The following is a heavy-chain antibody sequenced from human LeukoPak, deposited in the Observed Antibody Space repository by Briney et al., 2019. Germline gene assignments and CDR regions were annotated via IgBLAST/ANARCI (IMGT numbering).Heavy chain of an antibody. CDR1: GGSISSYY. CDR3: ARDPGPRIQLWLRPFPYDI. CDR2: IYYSGST. J-gene: IGHJ3*02. V-gene: IGHV4-59*01. Sequence: SETLSLTCTVSGGSISSYYWSWIRQPPGKGLEWIGYIYYSGSTNYNPSLKSRVTISVDTSKNQFSLKLSSVTAADTAVYYCARDPGPRIQLWLRPFPYDIWGQGTMVTVSS. D-gene: IGHD5-18*01.